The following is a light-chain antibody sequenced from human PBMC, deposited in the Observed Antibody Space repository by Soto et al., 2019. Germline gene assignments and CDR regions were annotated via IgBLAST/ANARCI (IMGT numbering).Light chain of an antibody. Sequence: EMVMTQSPATLSVSPGERVTLSCRASESVHRNLAWYQQKPGQGPSLLIYYASTRVTGVPDRFSGSGSGTEFTLTISSMQSEDFGVYYCQHYRNWPPTCGPGTKVEIK. J-gene: IGKJ3*01. CDR2: YAS. V-gene: IGKV3-15*01. CDR3: QHYRNWPPT. CDR1: ESVHRN.